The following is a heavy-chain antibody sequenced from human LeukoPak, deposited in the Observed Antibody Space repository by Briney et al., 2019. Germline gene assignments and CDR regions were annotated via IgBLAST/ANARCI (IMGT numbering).Heavy chain of an antibody. CDR2: IKSDGSST. CDR3: ARRGAATDSFDI. Sequence: GGSLRLSCAASGFIFSSYWMHWVRHAPGKGLVWVSRIKSDGSSTSYADSVKGRFTISRDNAKNTLYLQMNSLRAEDTAVYYFARRGAATDSFDIWGQGTMVTVSS. D-gene: IGHD1-26*01. V-gene: IGHV3-74*01. J-gene: IGHJ3*02. CDR1: GFIFSSYW.